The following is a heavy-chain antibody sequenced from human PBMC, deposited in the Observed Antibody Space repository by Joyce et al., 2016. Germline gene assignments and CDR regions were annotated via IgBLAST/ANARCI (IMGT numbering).Heavy chain of an antibody. V-gene: IGHV4-61*01. Sequence: QVQLQESGPGLVKPSETLSLTCTVSGGSCSSGSYYWSWIRQPPGKGLEWIGYIYYSGITNYNPSLKSRVTISVDTSKNQFSLKLSSVTAADTAVYYCASHFRGDAFDIWGQGTMVTVSS. D-gene: IGHD3-3*02. J-gene: IGHJ3*02. CDR2: IYYSGIT. CDR3: ASHFRGDAFDI. CDR1: GGSCSSGSYY.